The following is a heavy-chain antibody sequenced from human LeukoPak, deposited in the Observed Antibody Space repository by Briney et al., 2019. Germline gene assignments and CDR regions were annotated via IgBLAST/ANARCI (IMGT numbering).Heavy chain of an antibody. CDR3: ATYTQHFGAPGGADY. Sequence: GGSLRLSCVVSRLTFSGYWMRWVRQAPGKGLEWVAAINKDGSEKRYVDSVEGRFTISRDNARNSVYLQMTSLGAEDTAVYYCATYTQHFGAPGGADYWGLGALVTVSS. CDR2: INKDGSEK. J-gene: IGHJ4*02. CDR1: RLTFSGYW. D-gene: IGHD2-8*02. V-gene: IGHV3-7*03.